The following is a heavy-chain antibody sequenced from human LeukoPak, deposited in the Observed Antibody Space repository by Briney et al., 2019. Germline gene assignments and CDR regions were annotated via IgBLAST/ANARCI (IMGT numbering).Heavy chain of an antibody. V-gene: IGHV4-39*01. D-gene: IGHD6-13*01. J-gene: IGHJ4*02. CDR3: ARRIAAAGPTQEY. CDR1: GGSISSYNYY. CDR2: IYYSGST. Sequence: SETLSLTCTVSGGSISSYNYYWGWIRQPPGKGLEWIGSIYYSGSTYYNPSLKSRVTISVDTSKNQFSLKLSSVTAADTAVYYCARRIAAAGPTQEYWGQGTLVTVSS.